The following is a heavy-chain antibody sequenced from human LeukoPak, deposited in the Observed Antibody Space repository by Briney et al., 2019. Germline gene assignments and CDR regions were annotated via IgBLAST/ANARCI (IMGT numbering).Heavy chain of an antibody. J-gene: IGHJ5*02. CDR1: DGSISSSSYY. Sequence: SETLSLTCTVSDGSISSSSYYWGWIRQPPGKGLEWIGSIYYSGSTYYNPSLKSRVTISVDTSKNQFSLKLSSVTAADTAVYYCATQVGYYGSGYLRPQWWFDPWGQGTLVTVSS. D-gene: IGHD3-10*01. V-gene: IGHV4-39*07. CDR2: IYYSGST. CDR3: ATQVGYYGSGYLRPQWWFDP.